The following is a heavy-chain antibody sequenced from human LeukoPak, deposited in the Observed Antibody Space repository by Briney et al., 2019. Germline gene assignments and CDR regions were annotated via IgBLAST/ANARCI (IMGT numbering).Heavy chain of an antibody. CDR1: GGSISSGSYY. Sequence: SQTLSLTCTVSGGSISSGSYYWSWIRQPAGKGLEWIGRIYTSGSTNYNPSLKSRVTISVDTSKNQFSLKLSSVTAADTAVYYCVRQWLVWGQGTLVTVPS. CDR2: IYTSGST. V-gene: IGHV4-61*02. CDR3: VRQWLV. J-gene: IGHJ4*02. D-gene: IGHD6-19*01.